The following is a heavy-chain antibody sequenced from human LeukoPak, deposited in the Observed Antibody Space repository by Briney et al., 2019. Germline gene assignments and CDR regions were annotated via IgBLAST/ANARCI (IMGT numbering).Heavy chain of an antibody. V-gene: IGHV3-33*01. Sequence: GRSLRLSCAASGFSFTSYGMHWVRQAPGKGLEWVAVIWYDGTNKYYADSVKGRFTISRDTSNNMLYLQMNSLRAEDTAVYYCARVSEPGNSDYWGQGTLVTVSS. J-gene: IGHJ4*02. CDR2: IWYDGTNK. D-gene: IGHD4-23*01. CDR1: GFSFTSYG. CDR3: ARVSEPGNSDY.